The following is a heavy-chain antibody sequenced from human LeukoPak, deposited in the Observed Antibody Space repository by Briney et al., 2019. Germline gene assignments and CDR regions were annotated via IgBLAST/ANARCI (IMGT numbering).Heavy chain of an antibody. J-gene: IGHJ4*02. CDR3: ARHWQYNSSPGPPDY. Sequence: PSETLSLTCTVSDGSISSYYWSWMRQPPGKGLEWIGYMYYSGSTNHNPSLKSRVTISVDTSKNQFSLKLSSVTAADTAVYYCARHWQYNSSPGPPDYWGQGTLVTVSS. CDR1: DGSISSYY. D-gene: IGHD6-6*01. V-gene: IGHV4-59*08. CDR2: MYYSGST.